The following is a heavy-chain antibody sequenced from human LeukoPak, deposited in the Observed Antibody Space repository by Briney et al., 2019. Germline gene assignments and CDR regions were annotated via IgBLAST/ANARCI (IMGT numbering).Heavy chain of an antibody. CDR3: AKASHHQLVPNDY. CDR2: ISCSCCST. D-gene: IGHD2-2*01. CDR1: VFTLSIYA. Sequence: GGSLRLFCASSVFTLSIYAMIWVRHAPGKGLEWVSAISCSCCSTYYADSVKGRFTIYRDNYKKTRYLQIDSLRAEDTVVYYCAKASHHQLVPNDYWREKTLLTVS. V-gene: IGHV3-23*01. J-gene: IGHJ4*02.